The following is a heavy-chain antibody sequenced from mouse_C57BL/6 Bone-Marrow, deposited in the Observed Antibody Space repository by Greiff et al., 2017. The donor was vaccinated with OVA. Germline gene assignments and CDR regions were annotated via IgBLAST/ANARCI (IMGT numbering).Heavy chain of an antibody. V-gene: IGHV1-82*01. Sequence: VQLQQSGPELVKPGASVKISCKASGYAFSSSWMNWVKQRPGKGLEWIGRIYPGDGDTNYNGKFKGKATLTADKSASTAYMQLSSLTSEDSAVYFCAGDYGSLDYWGQGTTLTVSS. CDR1: GYAFSSSW. D-gene: IGHD1-1*01. J-gene: IGHJ2*01. CDR2: IYPGDGDT. CDR3: AGDYGSLDY.